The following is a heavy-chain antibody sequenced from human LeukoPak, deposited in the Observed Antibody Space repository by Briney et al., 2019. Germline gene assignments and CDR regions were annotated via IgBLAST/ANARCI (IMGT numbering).Heavy chain of an antibody. CDR1: GFTFSSYN. J-gene: IGHJ4*02. CDR2: ITSGSSYI. Sequence: GGSLRLSCAASGFTFSSYNMNWVRQAPGKGLEWVSSITSGSSYIYYADSVKGRFTISRDNSKNTVSLQMNSLKPEDTALYYCVKDIRRGYNFGYDQFAYWGQGTLVSVSS. V-gene: IGHV3-21*01. D-gene: IGHD5-18*01. CDR3: VKDIRRGYNFGYDQFAY.